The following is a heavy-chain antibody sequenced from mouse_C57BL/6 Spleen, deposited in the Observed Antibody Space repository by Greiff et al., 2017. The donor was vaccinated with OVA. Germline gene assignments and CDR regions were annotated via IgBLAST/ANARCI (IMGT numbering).Heavy chain of an antibody. V-gene: IGHV1-26*01. CDR3: ARDGYYGMGMDY. CDR2: INPNNGGT. D-gene: IGHD2-3*01. CDR1: GYTFTDYY. J-gene: IGHJ4*01. Sequence: VQLQQSGPELVKPGASVKISCKASGYTFTDYYMNWVKQSHGKSLEWIGDINPNNGGTSYNQKFKGKATLTVDKSSSTAYMELRSLTSEDSAVYYCARDGYYGMGMDYWGQGTSVTVSS.